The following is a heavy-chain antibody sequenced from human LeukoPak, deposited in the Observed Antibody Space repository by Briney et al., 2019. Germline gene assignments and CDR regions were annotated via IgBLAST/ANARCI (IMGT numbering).Heavy chain of an antibody. CDR3: ARPTTVTTISADAFDI. CDR1: GFTFSDYT. CDR2: ISSGGTYK. D-gene: IGHD4-17*01. Sequence: GGSLRLSCAASGFTFSDYTMNWVRQAPGKGLEWVSSISSGGTYKYYADSVRGRFTISRDNAQNSLYLQMNSLRAEDSSVYYCARPTTVTTISADAFDIWGQGTMVTVSS. J-gene: IGHJ3*02. V-gene: IGHV3-21*01.